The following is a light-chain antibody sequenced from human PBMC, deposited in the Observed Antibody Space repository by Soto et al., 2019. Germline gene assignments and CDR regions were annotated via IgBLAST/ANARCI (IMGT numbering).Light chain of an antibody. V-gene: IGKV3-20*01. Sequence: IVLTQSPVTLSVSPGERSTLSFRASQSVSSNLAWYQQKPGQAPRLLIFGASTRAPGIPDRFSGSGSGTDFTLTISKLEPEDFALFYCQQYGNSPLTFGGGTKVDIK. J-gene: IGKJ4*01. CDR3: QQYGNSPLT. CDR2: GAS. CDR1: QSVSSN.